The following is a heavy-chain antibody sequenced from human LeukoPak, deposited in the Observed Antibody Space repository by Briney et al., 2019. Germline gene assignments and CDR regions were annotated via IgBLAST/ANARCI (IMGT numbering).Heavy chain of an antibody. CDR2: MNPNSGNT. V-gene: IGHV1-8*02. CDR3: TRDHLAAAGSDAFDI. CDR1: GYTFTSYD. D-gene: IGHD6-13*01. J-gene: IGHJ3*02. Sequence: GASVKVSCKASGYTFTSYDINWVRQATGQGLEWTGWMNPNSGNTGYAQKFQGRLTVTTDTSTTTAYMDLRSLRSDDTAVYYCTRDHLAAAGSDAFDIWGQGTMVTVSS.